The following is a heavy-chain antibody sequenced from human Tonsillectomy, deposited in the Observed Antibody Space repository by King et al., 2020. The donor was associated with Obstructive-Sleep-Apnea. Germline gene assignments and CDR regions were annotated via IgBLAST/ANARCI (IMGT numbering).Heavy chain of an antibody. CDR1: GFTFSDYA. CDR2: IFYDGSSK. CDR3: ARCSCSSVTCYSGQYNWFDP. Sequence: VQLVESGGGVVQPGRYLRLSCAASGFTFSDYAMHWVRQAPGKGLEWLAVIFYDGSSKYYADSVKGRFTISRDNTNNTLYLQTNSLRAEDTAVYYCARCSCSSVTCYSGQYNWFDPWGQGTPVTVSS. D-gene: IGHD2-2*01. V-gene: IGHV3-30*04. J-gene: IGHJ5*02.